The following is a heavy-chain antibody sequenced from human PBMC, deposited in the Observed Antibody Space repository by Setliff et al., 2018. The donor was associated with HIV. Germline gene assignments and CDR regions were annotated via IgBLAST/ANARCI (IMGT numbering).Heavy chain of an antibody. Sequence: GGSLRLSCAASGFSVSSPYTSWVRQAPGKGLEWVSVIYSGDSGGSTYYADSVKGRFTISRDNSKNTLYLQMNSLRAEDTAVYYCARDTTDDNSIFPYWGQGTLVTVSS. CDR2: IYSGDSGGST. J-gene: IGHJ4*02. V-gene: IGHV3-53*05. D-gene: IGHD3-22*01. CDR3: ARDTTDDNSIFPY. CDR1: GFSVSSPY.